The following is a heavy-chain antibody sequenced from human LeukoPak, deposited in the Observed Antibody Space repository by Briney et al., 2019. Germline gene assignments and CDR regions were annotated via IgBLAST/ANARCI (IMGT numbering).Heavy chain of an antibody. V-gene: IGHV6-1*01. Sequence: SQTLSLTCAISGDSVSTNGVAWNWIRQSPSRGLEWLGRTYYSSRWYNDYAVSVKSQVTINPDTSKNQFSLQLNSVTPEDTAVYYCARARSIAGVGTGAFDIWGQGTMVTVSS. CDR1: GDSVSTNGVA. CDR2: TYYSSRWYN. D-gene: IGHD6-13*01. CDR3: ARARSIAGVGTGAFDI. J-gene: IGHJ3*02.